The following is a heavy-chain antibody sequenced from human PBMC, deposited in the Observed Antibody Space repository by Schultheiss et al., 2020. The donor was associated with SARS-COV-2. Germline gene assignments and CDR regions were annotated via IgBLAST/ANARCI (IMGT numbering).Heavy chain of an antibody. CDR3: ARVSGYSYGYPYYYYYGMDV. CDR1: GYTFTGYY. J-gene: IGHJ6*02. CDR2: INPNSGGT. D-gene: IGHD5-18*01. V-gene: IGHV1-2*06. Sequence: ASVKVSCKASGYTFTGYYMHWVRQAPGQGLEWMGRINPNSGGTNYAQKFQGRVTMTRDTSISTAYMELSSLRSEDTAVYYCARVSGYSYGYPYYYYYGMDVWGQGTTVTVSS.